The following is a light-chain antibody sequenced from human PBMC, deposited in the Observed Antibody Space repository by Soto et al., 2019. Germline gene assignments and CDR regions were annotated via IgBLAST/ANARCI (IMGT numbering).Light chain of an antibody. Sequence: DIQMTQSPSTLSASIGDRVTITCRASESIRTWLAWYQHKPGKAPKFLIHDASSLESGVPSRFSGSGSGTEFTLTISNLQPDDFATYFCQQYNNYPRTFGQGTKVEIK. V-gene: IGKV1-5*01. J-gene: IGKJ1*01. CDR3: QQYNNYPRT. CDR1: ESIRTW. CDR2: DAS.